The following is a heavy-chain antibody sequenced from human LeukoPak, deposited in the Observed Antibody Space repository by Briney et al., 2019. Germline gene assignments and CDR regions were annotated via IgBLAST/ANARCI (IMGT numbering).Heavy chain of an antibody. CDR1: GFTFSNYW. D-gene: IGHD2-15*01. CDR3: TRDTGCPGGTCYSFYDY. CDR2: IKQDGTEK. J-gene: IGHJ4*02. V-gene: IGHV3-7*01. Sequence: GGSLRLSCAASGFTFSNYWMTWVRQAPGRGLEWVANIKQDGTEKYYVDSVKGRFTISRDNAENSLYLQMNSLRAEDTAVYYCTRDTGCPGGTCYSFYDYWGQGTLVTVSS.